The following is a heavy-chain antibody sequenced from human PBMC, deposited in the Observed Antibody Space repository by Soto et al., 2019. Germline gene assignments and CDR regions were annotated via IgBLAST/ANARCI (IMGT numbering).Heavy chain of an antibody. J-gene: IGHJ4*02. Sequence: ASVKVSCKASGYGFTNNYITWGRQAPGQGLEWMGMINPRGLGTNYAQKFQGRVTMTRDTSTSTIYMELTSLRSEDTAVYYCIRGGMTTLNFDYWGQGTLVTVSS. CDR1: GYGFTNNY. D-gene: IGHD3-10*01. CDR2: INPRGLGT. CDR3: IRGGMTTLNFDY. V-gene: IGHV1-46*01.